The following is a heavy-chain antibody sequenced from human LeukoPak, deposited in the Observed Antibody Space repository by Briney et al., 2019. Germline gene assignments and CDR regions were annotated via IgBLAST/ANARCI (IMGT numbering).Heavy chain of an antibody. Sequence: GASVKVSCTASGYTFTGYYMHWVRQAPGQGLEWMAWINPNSGGTNYAQKVQGRVTMTRDTSISTAYMELSRLRSDDTAVYYCAREFRDYGDYGGGYWGQGTLVTVSS. J-gene: IGHJ4*02. D-gene: IGHD4-17*01. CDR3: AREFRDYGDYGGGY. CDR1: GYTFTGYY. CDR2: INPNSGGT. V-gene: IGHV1-2*02.